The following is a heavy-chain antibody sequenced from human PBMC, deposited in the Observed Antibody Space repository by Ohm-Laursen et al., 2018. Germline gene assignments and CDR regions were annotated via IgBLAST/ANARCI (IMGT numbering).Heavy chain of an antibody. CDR3: ARDPVRGLTDY. V-gene: IGHV3-48*03. Sequence: SLRLSCAASGFTFSSYEMNWVRQAPGKGLEWVSFISNSGSTIHYADSVKGRFTISRDNAKNSLYLQMNSLRAEDTAVYHCARDPVRGLTDYWGQGTLVTVSS. CDR2: ISNSGSTI. D-gene: IGHD3-16*01. CDR1: GFTFSSYE. J-gene: IGHJ4*02.